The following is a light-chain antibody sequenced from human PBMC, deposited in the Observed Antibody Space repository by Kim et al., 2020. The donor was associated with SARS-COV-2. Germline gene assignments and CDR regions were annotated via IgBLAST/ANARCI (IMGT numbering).Light chain of an antibody. CDR2: GAS. J-gene: IGKJ2*01. CDR3: QQYGSVYT. Sequence: SLSPGERATLSCRASQSVSSSYLAWYQQKPGQAPRLLIYGASSRATGIPDRFSGSGSGTDFTLTISRLEPEDFAVYYCQQYGSVYTFGQGTKLEI. V-gene: IGKV3-20*01. CDR1: QSVSSSY.